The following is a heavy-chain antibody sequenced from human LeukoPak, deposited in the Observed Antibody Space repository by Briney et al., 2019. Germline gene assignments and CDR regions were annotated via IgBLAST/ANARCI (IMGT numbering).Heavy chain of an antibody. V-gene: IGHV3-53*01. D-gene: IGHD5-12*01. J-gene: IGHJ4*02. CDR3: ARDSDSGYGPFAS. Sequence: PGGSLRLSCAASGFPVSNNYMSWVRQAPGKGLEWVSVIHSGGTTNYADSVQGRFTISRDNSKTTVYLHMNSLRAEDTAVYYCARDSDSGYGPFASWGQGTLVTVSS. CDR2: IHSGGTT. CDR1: GFPVSNNY.